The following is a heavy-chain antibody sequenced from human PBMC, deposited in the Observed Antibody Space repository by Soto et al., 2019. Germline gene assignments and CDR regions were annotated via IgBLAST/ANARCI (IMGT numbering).Heavy chain of an antibody. CDR2: IYHSGST. D-gene: IGHD6-6*01. CDR3: TRWARDYYYGMDV. CDR1: GGSISSSHC. J-gene: IGHJ6*02. V-gene: IGHV4-4*02. Sequence: PSETLSLTCAVSGGSISSSHCWSWVRQPPGKGLEWIGEIYHSGSTNYNPSLKSRVTISVDKSKNQFSLKLISVTAADTAVYYCTRWARDYYYGMDVWGQGTTVTVSS.